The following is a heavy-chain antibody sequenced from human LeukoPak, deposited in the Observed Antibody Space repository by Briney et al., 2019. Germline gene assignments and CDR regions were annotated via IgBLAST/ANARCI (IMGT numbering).Heavy chain of an antibody. CDR3: ARDLSYDSSGYSSPYFDY. CDR1: GGSFSGYY. V-gene: IGHV4-34*01. J-gene: IGHJ4*02. D-gene: IGHD3-22*01. CDR2: INHGRST. Sequence: SETLSLTCAVYGGSFSGYYWSWIRQPPGKGLEWIGEINHGRSTNYNPSLKSRVTISVDTSKNQFSLKLSSVTAADTAVYYCARDLSYDSSGYSSPYFDYWGQGTLVTVSS.